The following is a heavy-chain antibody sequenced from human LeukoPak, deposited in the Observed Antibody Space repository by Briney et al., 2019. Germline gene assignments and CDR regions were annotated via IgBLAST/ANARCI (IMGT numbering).Heavy chain of an antibody. J-gene: IGHJ4*02. Sequence: GASVKVSCKVSGYTLTELSMHWVRQAPGKGLEWMGGFDPEDGETIYAQKFQGRVTMTEDTSTDTAYMELSSLRSKDTAVYYCATANYDSSGYYYYYFDYWGQGTLVTVSS. CDR2: FDPEDGET. CDR1: GYTLTELS. D-gene: IGHD3-22*01. CDR3: ATANYDSSGYYYYYFDY. V-gene: IGHV1-24*01.